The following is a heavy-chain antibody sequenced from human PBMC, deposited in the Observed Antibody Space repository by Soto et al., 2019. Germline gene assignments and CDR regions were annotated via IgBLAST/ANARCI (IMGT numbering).Heavy chain of an antibody. CDR2: IIPIFGTA. D-gene: IGHD2-2*02. CDR3: ARGGDCSSTSCYTDYYYGMDV. Sequence: SVKVSCKASGYTFTSYGISWVRQAPGQGLEWMGGIIPIFGTANYAQKFQGRVTITADESTSTAYMELSSLRSEDTAVYYCARGGDCSSTSCYTDYYYGMDVWGQGTTVTVSS. V-gene: IGHV1-69*13. CDR1: GYTFTSYG. J-gene: IGHJ6*02.